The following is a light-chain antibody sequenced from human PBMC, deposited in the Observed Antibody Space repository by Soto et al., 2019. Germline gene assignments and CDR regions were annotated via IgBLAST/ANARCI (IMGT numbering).Light chain of an antibody. Sequence: QSVLTQSPSASASLGDSVKLTCTLSSGHSSYAIAWHQQQPEKGPRYLMKVNSDGSHNKGDGIPDRFSGSSSGAERYLTISSLQSEDESDYYCQTRGTGIHVVFGGGTKLTV. J-gene: IGLJ2*01. CDR3: QTRGTGIHVV. CDR1: SGHSSYA. V-gene: IGLV4-69*01. CDR2: VNSDGSH.